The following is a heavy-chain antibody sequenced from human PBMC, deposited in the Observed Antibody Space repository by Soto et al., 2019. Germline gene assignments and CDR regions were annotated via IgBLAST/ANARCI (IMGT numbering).Heavy chain of an antibody. CDR3: ARALFRAESGFPWPDP. Sequence: GGSLRLSCAASGFTFSSYAMHWVRQAPGKGLEWVAVISYDGSNKYYADSVKGRFTISRDNSKNTLYLQMNSLRAEDTAVYYCARALFRAESGFPWPDPWGQGTLVTVSS. CDR2: ISYDGSNK. CDR1: GFTFSSYA. D-gene: IGHD3-10*01. V-gene: IGHV3-30-3*01. J-gene: IGHJ5*02.